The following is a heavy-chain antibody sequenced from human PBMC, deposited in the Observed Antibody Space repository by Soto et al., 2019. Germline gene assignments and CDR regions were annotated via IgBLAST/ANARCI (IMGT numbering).Heavy chain of an antibody. CDR2: ISGSGGST. D-gene: IGHD2-2*02. CDR3: AKKPGRDSYYNFDY. V-gene: IGHV3-23*01. J-gene: IGHJ4*02. Sequence: EVQLLESGGGLVQPGGSLRLSCVASGFTFSTNAMAWVRQAPGKGLEWVSAISGSGGSTYYADSVKGRFTISRDNSKNTLYLQMNSLRAEDTAVYYCAKKPGRDSYYNFDYWGQGTLVTVSS. CDR1: GFTFSTNA.